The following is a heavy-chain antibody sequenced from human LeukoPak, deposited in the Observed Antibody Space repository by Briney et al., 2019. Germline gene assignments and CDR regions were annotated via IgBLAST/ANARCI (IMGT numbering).Heavy chain of an antibody. D-gene: IGHD7-27*01. CDR3: AKDGGLWVSAHWGDS. CDR1: GFTFSSYA. Sequence: GGSLRLSCAASGFTFSSYAMGWVRQAPGKGLEWVSAISGSGGSTYYADSVKGRFTVSRDDSKNTLYLQMNSLRAEDTAVYYCAKDGGLWVSAHWGDSWGRGTLVTVSS. V-gene: IGHV3-23*01. J-gene: IGHJ4*02. CDR2: ISGSGGST.